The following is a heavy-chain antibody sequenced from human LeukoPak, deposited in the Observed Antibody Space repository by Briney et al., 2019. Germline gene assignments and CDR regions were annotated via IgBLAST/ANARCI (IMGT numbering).Heavy chain of an antibody. CDR2: IFYSGST. CDR1: GGSVSSGNYY. CDR3: ARDVAAAWVDY. J-gene: IGHJ4*02. D-gene: IGHD6-13*01. V-gene: IGHV4-61*01. Sequence: SETLSLTCTVSGGSVSSGNYYWTWIRQPPGKGLEWIGHIFYSGSTNYNPSLKSRVTISVDTSKNQFSLKLSSVTAADTAVCYCARDVAAAWVDYWGQGTLVTVSS.